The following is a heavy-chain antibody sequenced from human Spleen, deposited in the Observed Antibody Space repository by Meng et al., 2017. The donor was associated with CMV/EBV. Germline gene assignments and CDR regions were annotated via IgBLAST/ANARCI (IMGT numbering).Heavy chain of an antibody. Sequence: SLKISCAASGFTFSNAWMGWVRQAPGKGLECVAVISYDGSNKYYADSVKGRFTISRDNSNNTLYLQMNSLRAEDTAVYYCARGETVVPAAIRGGAFDIWGQGTMVTVSS. J-gene: IGHJ3*02. CDR3: ARGETVVPAAIRGGAFDI. CDR1: GFTFSNAW. D-gene: IGHD2-2*02. V-gene: IGHV3-30-3*01. CDR2: ISYDGSNK.